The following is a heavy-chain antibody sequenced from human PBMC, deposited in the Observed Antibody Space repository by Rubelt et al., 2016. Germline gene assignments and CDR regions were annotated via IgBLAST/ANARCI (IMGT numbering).Heavy chain of an antibody. CDR3: ARHRIVRDMTVGCWFDP. CDR2: LYSGGRT. J-gene: IGHJ5*02. CDR1: GASISSGGFF. Sequence: QLQLRESGPGLVKPSETLSLTCTVSGASISSGGFFWGWVRQSPVRGLEWVGSLYSGGRTYYNPSLRSRVAISVDTSKNQFSLQVTSVTAADTAVYFCARHRIVRDMTVGCWFDPWGQGALATVSS. D-gene: IGHD2/OR15-2a*01. V-gene: IGHV4-39*01.